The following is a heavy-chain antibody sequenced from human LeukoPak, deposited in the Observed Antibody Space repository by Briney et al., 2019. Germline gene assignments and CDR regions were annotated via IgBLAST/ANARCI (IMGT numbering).Heavy chain of an antibody. Sequence: SETLSLTCTVSGGSISSYYWSWIRQPPGKRLEWAGYNYYSGSTNYHPPLKSPVTKSVDTSKSQFSLKLSSVTDADTAVYYCARGAGWLPLVWGQGTLVTVSS. D-gene: IGHD5-24*01. CDR3: ARGAGWLPLV. CDR1: GGSISSYY. CDR2: NYYSGST. V-gene: IGHV4-59*01. J-gene: IGHJ4*02.